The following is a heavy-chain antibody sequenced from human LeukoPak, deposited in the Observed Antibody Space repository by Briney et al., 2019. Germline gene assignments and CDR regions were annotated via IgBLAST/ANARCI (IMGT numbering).Heavy chain of an antibody. CDR3: AKNPGGLTILRGVPLEY. CDR1: GFTFSSNA. D-gene: IGHD3-10*01. V-gene: IGHV3-23*01. Sequence: GGSLRLTCAASGFTFSSNAMSWVRQAPGKGLEWVSGISGNGDSTYYADSAKGRFTISRDNSKHTLYLQMNSLRVEDTAVYYCAKNPGGLTILRGVPLEYWGQGTLVTVSS. J-gene: IGHJ4*02. CDR2: ISGNGDST.